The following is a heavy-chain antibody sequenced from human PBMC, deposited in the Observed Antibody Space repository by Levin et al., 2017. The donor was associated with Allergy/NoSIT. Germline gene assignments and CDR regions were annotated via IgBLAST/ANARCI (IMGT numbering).Heavy chain of an antibody. J-gene: IGHJ4*02. Sequence: LRLSCAVSGGSISSGGYSWSWIRQPPGKGLEWIGNIYLSGSTNDNPSLKSRVTMSVDRSKNQFSLKLSYVTAADTAIYYCARVAGYSYGYYFDYWGPGTLVTVSS. D-gene: IGHD5-18*01. CDR2: IYLSGST. CDR1: GGSISSGGYS. CDR3: ARVAGYSYGYYFDY. V-gene: IGHV4-30-2*01.